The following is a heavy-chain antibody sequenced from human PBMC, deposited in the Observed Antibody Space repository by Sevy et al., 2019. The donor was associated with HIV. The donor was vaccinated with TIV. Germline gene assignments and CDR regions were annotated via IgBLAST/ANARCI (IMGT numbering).Heavy chain of an antibody. CDR1: GFNFNNYG. CDR2: ISYDGSDK. D-gene: IGHD3-3*01. CDR3: AKAVPTILGVTRYYYGMDV. V-gene: IGHV3-30*18. Sequence: GGSLRLSCAASGFNFNNYGMHWVRQAPGKGLEWVAVISYDGSDKYYADSVKDQFTISRDNSKNTLYLQVHSPRAEDTAVYYCAKAVPTILGVTRYYYGMDVWGQGTTVTVSS. J-gene: IGHJ6*02.